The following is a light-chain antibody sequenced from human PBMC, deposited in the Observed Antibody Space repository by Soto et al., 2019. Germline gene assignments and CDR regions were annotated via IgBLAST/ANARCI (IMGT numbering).Light chain of an antibody. Sequence: EIVMTQSPANLCVCPGEAGNLXCRASQNIGGAFGWYQQKPGQAPRPLFYGASTRANGSPARFSGSGSGTEFTRTISSLQSEDFAVYYGQQYNNWPLTFGGGTKVDIK. CDR3: QQYNNWPLT. CDR1: QNIGGA. CDR2: GAS. J-gene: IGKJ4*01. V-gene: IGKV3-15*01.